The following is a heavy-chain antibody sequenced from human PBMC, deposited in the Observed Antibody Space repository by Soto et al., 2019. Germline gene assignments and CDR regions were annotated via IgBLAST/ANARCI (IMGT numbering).Heavy chain of an antibody. CDR3: ARDGVDQWGDNWFDP. J-gene: IGHJ5*02. CDR2: TYYRSKWYN. Sequence: SQTLSLTCAISGDSVSRNSSAWNWIKQSPSRGLEWLGRTYYRSKWYNDYAVSVKSRITINPDTSKNQFSLQLNSVTPEDTAVYYCARDGVDQWGDNWFDPWGQGTLVTVSS. V-gene: IGHV6-1*01. CDR1: GDSVSRNSSA. D-gene: IGHD3-3*01.